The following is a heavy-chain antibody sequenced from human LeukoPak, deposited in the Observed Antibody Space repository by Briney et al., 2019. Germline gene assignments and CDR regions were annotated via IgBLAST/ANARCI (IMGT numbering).Heavy chain of an antibody. CDR1: GFTVSSNY. D-gene: IGHD6-6*01. CDR3: ARAKYSSSSYNWFDP. V-gene: IGHV3-66*01. Sequence: GGSLRLSCAASGFTVSSNYMSWVRQAPGKGLEWVSVIYSGGSTYYADSVKGRFTISRDNSKNTLYLQMNSLRAEDTAVYYCARAKYSSSSYNWFDPWGQGTLVTVSS. CDR2: IYSGGST. J-gene: IGHJ5*02.